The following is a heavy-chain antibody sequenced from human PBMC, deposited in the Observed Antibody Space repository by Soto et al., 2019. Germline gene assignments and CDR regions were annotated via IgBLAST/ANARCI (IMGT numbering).Heavy chain of an antibody. CDR3: ARSQGGSSSLDIYYYYYYGMDV. V-gene: IGHV1-69*01. CDR1: GGTFSSYA. CDR2: IIPICGTA. J-gene: IGHJ6*02. Sequence: QVQLVQSGAEVKKPGSSVKVSCKAPGGTFSSYAISWVGQAPGQGLEWMGGIIPICGTAKNAQKFQGRVTITADESTSTGYMELSSLRSEDTAVYYCARSQGGSSSLDIYYYYYYGMDVWGQGTTVTVSS. D-gene: IGHD2-15*01.